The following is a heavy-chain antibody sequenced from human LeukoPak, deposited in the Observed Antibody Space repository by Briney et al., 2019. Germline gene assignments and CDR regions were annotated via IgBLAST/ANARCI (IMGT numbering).Heavy chain of an antibody. V-gene: IGHV3-21*01. J-gene: IGHJ4*02. D-gene: IGHD5-12*01. CDR3: ARVGYSGYDPLNDY. CDR2: ISSSSSYI. CDR1: GFTFSSYS. Sequence: GGSLRLSCAASGFTFSSYSMNWVRQAPGKGLEWVSSISSSSSYIYYADSVKGRFTISRDNAKNSLYLQMNSLRAEDTAVYYCARVGYSGYDPLNDYWGQGTLATVSS.